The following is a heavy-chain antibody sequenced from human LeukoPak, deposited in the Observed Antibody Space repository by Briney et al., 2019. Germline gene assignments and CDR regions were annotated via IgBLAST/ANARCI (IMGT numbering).Heavy chain of an antibody. Sequence: ASVKVSCKVSGYTFTGFYLHWVRQAPGQGLEWMGRINPNSGDTNYAQKFQGRVTMTRDTSSSTAYMELSRLRSDDTAVYYCAREGCSGGSRYFPNSPIDYWGQGTLVTVSS. D-gene: IGHD2-15*01. CDR2: INPNSGDT. V-gene: IGHV1-2*06. CDR1: GYTFTGFY. J-gene: IGHJ4*02. CDR3: AREGCSGGSRYFPNSPIDY.